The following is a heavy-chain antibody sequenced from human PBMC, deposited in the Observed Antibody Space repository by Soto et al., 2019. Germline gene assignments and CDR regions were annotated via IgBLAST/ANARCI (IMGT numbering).Heavy chain of an antibody. V-gene: IGHV4-31*03. J-gene: IGHJ4*02. D-gene: IGHD3-9*01. Sequence: QVQLQESGPGLVKPSQTLSLTCTVSGGSISSGGYYWSWIRQHPGKGLEWIGYIYYSGSTYYNPSLKSRVTISVDTYKNQFSLKLSSVTAADTAVYYCARADYDILTGKLGDFDYWGQGTLVTVSS. CDR1: GGSISSGGYY. CDR3: ARADYDILTGKLGDFDY. CDR2: IYYSGST.